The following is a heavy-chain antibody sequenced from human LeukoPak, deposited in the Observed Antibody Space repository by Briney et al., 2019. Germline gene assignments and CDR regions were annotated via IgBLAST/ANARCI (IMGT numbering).Heavy chain of an antibody. J-gene: IGHJ4*02. D-gene: IGHD3-10*01. Sequence: ASVKVSCKASGYTLTSYRIHWVRQAPGQGLEWMGITNPSGGSTSYTQKFQGRVTMTRDTSTSTVYMELSSLRSEDTAVYYCARDSLPHYYTSGSQNPADYWGQGTLVTVSS. V-gene: IGHV1-46*01. CDR1: GYTLTSYR. CDR3: ARDSLPHYYTSGSQNPADY. CDR2: TNPSGGST.